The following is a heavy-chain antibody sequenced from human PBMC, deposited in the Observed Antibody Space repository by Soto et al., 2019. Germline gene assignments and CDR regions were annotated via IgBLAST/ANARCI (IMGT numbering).Heavy chain of an antibody. Sequence: GASVKVSCKASGGTFSSYAISWVRQAPGQGLEWMGGIIPIFGTANYAQKFQGRVTITADESTSTAYVELSSLRSEDTAVYYCARDRSSGWYSLDYWGQGTLVTVS. V-gene: IGHV1-69*13. D-gene: IGHD6-19*01. J-gene: IGHJ4*02. CDR2: IIPIFGTA. CDR3: ARDRSSGWYSLDY. CDR1: GGTFSSYA.